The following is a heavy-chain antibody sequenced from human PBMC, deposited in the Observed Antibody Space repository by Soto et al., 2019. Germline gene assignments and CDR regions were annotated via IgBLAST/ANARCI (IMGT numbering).Heavy chain of an antibody. CDR2: SYHSGSS. CDR1: GSSITSSNW. V-gene: IGHV4-4*02. J-gene: IGHJ4*02. Sequence: QVQLRESGPRLVKPSGTLSLTCAVSGSSITSSNWWTWVRQPPGKGLEWIGESYHSGSSNYNPSLKSRVTISVDKSKNQFFLKLTSVTAADTAVYYCARRYYYDSSGYYLGVWGQGTLVTVSS. D-gene: IGHD3-22*01. CDR3: ARRYYYDSSGYYLGV.